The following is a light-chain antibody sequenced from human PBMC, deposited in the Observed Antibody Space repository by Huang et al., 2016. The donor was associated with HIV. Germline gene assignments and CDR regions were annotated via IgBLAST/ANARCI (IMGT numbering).Light chain of an antibody. CDR1: QDIDNY. Sequence: DIQMTQSPSSLSASVGDSVTITCRASQDIDNYLAWYQQKPGKVTKLLIFAASALKSGVPPRVSGSGSGTHFSLNISSLQPADVATYYCQKYNSAPFTFGQGTRLEI. CDR3: QKYNSAPFT. CDR2: AAS. J-gene: IGKJ5*01. V-gene: IGKV1-27*01.